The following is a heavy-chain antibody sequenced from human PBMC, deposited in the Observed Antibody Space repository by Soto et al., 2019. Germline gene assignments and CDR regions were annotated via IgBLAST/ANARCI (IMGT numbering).Heavy chain of an antibody. Sequence: GASVKVSFKASGGTFSSYAISWLRQAPGQGLEWMGGIIPIFGTANYAQKFQGRVTITADESTSTAYMELSSLRSEDTAVYYCARGANGKVAATPGLLDPWGQGTLVTVSS. J-gene: IGHJ5*02. V-gene: IGHV1-69*13. CDR2: IIPIFGTA. D-gene: IGHD2-15*01. CDR3: ARGANGKVAATPGLLDP. CDR1: GGTFSSYA.